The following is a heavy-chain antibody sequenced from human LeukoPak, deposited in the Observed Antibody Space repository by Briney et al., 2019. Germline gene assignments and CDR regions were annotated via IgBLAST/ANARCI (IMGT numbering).Heavy chain of an antibody. D-gene: IGHD3-10*01. J-gene: IGHJ4*02. CDR1: GFTFDDYA. CDR3: AKDMRGSGSLGDY. V-gene: IGHV3-9*01. Sequence: GGSLRLSCAASGFTFDDYAMRWVRQAPGKGLEWVSGISWNSGSIGYADSVKGRFTISRDNAKNSLYLQMNSLRAEDTALYYCAKDMRGSGSLGDYWGQGTLVTVSS. CDR2: ISWNSGSI.